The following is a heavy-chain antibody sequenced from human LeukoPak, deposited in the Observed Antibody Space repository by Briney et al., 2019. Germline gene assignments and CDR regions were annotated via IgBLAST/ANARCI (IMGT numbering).Heavy chain of an antibody. J-gene: IGHJ4*02. CDR1: GYTFTGYY. CDR3: ARYYGGNSEFDY. Sequence: GASVTVSFKASGYTFTGYYIHWVRQAPGQGLEWMRWINANSGGTNYAQKFQGRITMTRDTSISTAYMELSSLISDDTAVYYCARYYGGNSEFDYWGQGTLVTVSS. V-gene: IGHV1-2*02. CDR2: INANSGGT. D-gene: IGHD4-23*01.